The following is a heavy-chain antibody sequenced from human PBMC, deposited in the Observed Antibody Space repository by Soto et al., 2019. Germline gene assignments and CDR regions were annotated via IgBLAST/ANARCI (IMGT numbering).Heavy chain of an antibody. V-gene: IGHV3-7*01. CDR2: IKQDGSEK. D-gene: IGHD3-22*01. J-gene: IGHJ6*02. CDR1: GFTFSSYW. CDR3: ARDSESYYYDSSGYSYYYYGMDV. Sequence: GGSLRLCCAASGFTFSSYWMSWVRQAPGKGLEWVANIKQDGSEKYYVDSVKGRFTISRDNAKNSLYLQMNSLRAEDTAVYYCARDSESYYYDSSGYSYYYYGMDVWGQGTTVTV.